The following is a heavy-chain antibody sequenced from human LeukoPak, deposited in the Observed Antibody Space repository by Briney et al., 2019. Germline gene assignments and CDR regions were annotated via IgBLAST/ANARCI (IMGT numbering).Heavy chain of an antibody. CDR2: FNHNWGA. J-gene: IGHJ4*02. D-gene: IGHD3-10*01. Sequence: SETLSLTCAVYSGSFSGYYWTWFRQPPGKGLEWIGEFNHNWGAKYNPSLKSRVTISVDTSKNHLSLSLNSVTAADTAVYYCAASLWFGIYPDYWGQGSLVAVSS. CDR3: AASLWFGIYPDY. CDR1: SGSFSGYY. V-gene: IGHV4-34*01.